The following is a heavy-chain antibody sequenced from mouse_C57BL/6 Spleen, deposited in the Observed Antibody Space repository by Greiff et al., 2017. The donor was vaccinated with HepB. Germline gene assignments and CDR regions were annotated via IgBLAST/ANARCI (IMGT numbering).Heavy chain of an antibody. V-gene: IGHV1-85*01. CDR2: IYPRDGSN. D-gene: IGHD1-1*02. CDR3: ARYGASMDY. CDR1: GYTFTSYD. Sequence: VQRVESGPELVKPGASVKLSCKASGYTFTSYDINWVKQRPGQGLEWIGWIYPRDGSNKYNEKFKGKATLTVDTSSSTAYMELHSLTSEDSAVYFCARYGASMDYWGQGTSVTVSS. J-gene: IGHJ4*01.